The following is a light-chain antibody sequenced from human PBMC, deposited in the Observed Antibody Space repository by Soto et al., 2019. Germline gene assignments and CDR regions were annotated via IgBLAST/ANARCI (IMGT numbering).Light chain of an antibody. CDR1: QGISTY. V-gene: IGKV1-9*01. Sequence: DILLTQSPSFLSASAGDRVTITCRASQGISTYLTWYHQKPVQAPNLLIYTASTLQSGVPSRFSGSGSGTEFTLTISNLQPEDFAAYDCQQLNNYPLTFGGGTKVEIK. CDR2: TAS. CDR3: QQLNNYPLT. J-gene: IGKJ4*01.